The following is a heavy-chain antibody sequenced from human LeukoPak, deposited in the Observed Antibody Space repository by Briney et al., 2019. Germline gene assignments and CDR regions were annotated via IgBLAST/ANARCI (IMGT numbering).Heavy chain of an antibody. Sequence: PQPQSLTCTVSGGSISSYYWSWIRQPAGKGLEWIGRIYTSGSTNYNPSLKSRVTMSVDTSKNQFSLKLSSVTAADTAVYYCAREYSGYDYRVDPWGQGTLVTVSS. V-gene: IGHV4-4*07. CDR2: IYTSGST. CDR3: AREYSGYDYRVDP. D-gene: IGHD5-12*01. J-gene: IGHJ5*02. CDR1: GGSISSYY.